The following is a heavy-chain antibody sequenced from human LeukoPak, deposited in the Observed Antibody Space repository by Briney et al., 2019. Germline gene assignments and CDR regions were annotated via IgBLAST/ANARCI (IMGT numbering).Heavy chain of an antibody. V-gene: IGHV3-48*04. CDR2: ISSSSSTI. J-gene: IGHJ5*02. CDR3: ARTSGSRGSGSYYRSWFDP. CDR1: GFTFSSYS. Sequence: GGSLRLSCAASGFTFSSYSMNWVRQAPGKGLEWVSYISSSSSTIYYADSVKGRFTISRDNAKNSLYLQMNSLRAEDTAVYYCARTSGSRGSGSYYRSWFDPWGQGTLVTVSS. D-gene: IGHD3-10*01.